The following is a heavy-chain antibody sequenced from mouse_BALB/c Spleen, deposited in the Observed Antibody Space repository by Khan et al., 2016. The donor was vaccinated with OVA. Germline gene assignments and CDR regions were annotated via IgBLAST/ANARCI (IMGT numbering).Heavy chain of an antibody. D-gene: IGHD2-14*01. Sequence: EVQLQESGPELVKPGASVKMSCKASGYTFTSYVMHWLRQKPGQGLEWIGYIYPFNDDTKYNEKFKGKAKLTSDKSSSTAYMELSSLTSEDSAFYYCAKNYRYDVYFDYWGQGTTLTVSS. V-gene: IGHV1S136*01. CDR1: GYTFTSYV. CDR3: AKNYRYDVYFDY. J-gene: IGHJ2*01. CDR2: IYPFNDDT.